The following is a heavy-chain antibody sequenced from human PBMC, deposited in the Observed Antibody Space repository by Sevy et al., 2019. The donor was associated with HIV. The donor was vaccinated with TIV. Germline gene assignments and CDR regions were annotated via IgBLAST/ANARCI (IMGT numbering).Heavy chain of an antibody. Sequence: GGSLRLSCVVSGFSFSDHYMNWIRQAPGKGLEWVSFIGSSGRTKYYTDSVKGRFTISRDNDKKSLFLQMNSLRVEDTAVYYCARVPAGYGEGGGYLDYWGQGTLVTVSS. J-gene: IGHJ4*02. V-gene: IGHV3-11*01. CDR1: GFSFSDHY. D-gene: IGHD4-17*01. CDR2: IGSSGRTK. CDR3: ARVPAGYGEGGGYLDY.